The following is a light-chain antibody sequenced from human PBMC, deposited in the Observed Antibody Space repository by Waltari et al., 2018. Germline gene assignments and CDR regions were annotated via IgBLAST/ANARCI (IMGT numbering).Light chain of an antibody. CDR1: SRDVGASQY. CDR3: CSYAGTYTYV. V-gene: IGLV2-11*01. Sequence: QSALTQPRSVFGSPGQSVTISCTGTSRDVGASQYVSWFQQHPGGAPKLLIFDVTERPSGVPDRFSGSKSANTASLTISGLQPDDEADYYCCSYAGTYTYVFGPGTSVTVL. J-gene: IGLJ1*01. CDR2: DVT.